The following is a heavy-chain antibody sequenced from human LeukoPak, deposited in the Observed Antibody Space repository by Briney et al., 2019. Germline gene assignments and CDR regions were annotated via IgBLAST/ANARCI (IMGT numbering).Heavy chain of an antibody. CDR1: GGSISSYY. CDR2: IYYSGST. V-gene: IGHV4-59*01. J-gene: IGHJ4*02. CDR3: ARSPVGAPQYSEYYSDY. Sequence: SETLSLTCTVSGGSISSYYWSWIRQPPGKGLEWIGYIYYSGSTNYNPSLKSRVTISVDTSKNQFSLKLSSVTAADTAVYYCARSPVGAPQYSEYYSDYWGQGTLVTVSS. D-gene: IGHD1-26*01.